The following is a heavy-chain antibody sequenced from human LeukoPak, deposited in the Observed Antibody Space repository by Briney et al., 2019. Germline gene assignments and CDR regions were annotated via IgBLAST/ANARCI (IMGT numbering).Heavy chain of an antibody. CDR2: LNSDGSTT. CDR3: ATLPTSHSLDL. V-gene: IGHV3-74*01. D-gene: IGHD2-15*01. CDR1: GFPFSSHW. J-gene: IGHJ5*02. Sequence: GGSLRLSCAVSGFPFSSHWMHWVRRAPGKGLMWVSHLNSDGSTTTYADSVKGRFTISRDNAKNTLYLQMHSLRAEDTAVYYCATLPTSHSLDLWGQGTLVTVSS.